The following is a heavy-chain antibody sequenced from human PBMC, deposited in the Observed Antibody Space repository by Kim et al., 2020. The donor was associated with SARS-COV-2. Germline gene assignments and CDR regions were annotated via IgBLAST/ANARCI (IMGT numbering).Heavy chain of an antibody. CDR3: AKGKSNERYYYGSGSYTYFDY. J-gene: IGHJ4*02. Sequence: GGSLRLSCAASGFTFSSYAMSWVRQAPGKGLEWVSAISGSGGSTYYADSVKGRFTISRDNSKNTLYLQMNSLRAEDTAVYYCAKGKSNERYYYGSGSYTYFDYWGQGTLVTVSS. D-gene: IGHD3-10*01. CDR2: ISGSGGST. V-gene: IGHV3-23*01. CDR1: GFTFSSYA.